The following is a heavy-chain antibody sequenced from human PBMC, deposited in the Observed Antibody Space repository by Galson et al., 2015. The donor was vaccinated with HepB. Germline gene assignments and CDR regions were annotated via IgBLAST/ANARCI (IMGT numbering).Heavy chain of an antibody. D-gene: IGHD3-10*01. V-gene: IGHV3-15*07. CDR3: TTDGHEPLAWFGELLSDY. CDR2: IKSKIDGGTI. J-gene: IGHJ4*02. Sequence: SLRLSCAASGFTFSKAWMNWVRQAPGKGLDWVGRIKSKIDGGTIDYAAPVKGRFTISRDDSKNTLYLQMNSLKTEDTAVYYCTTDGHEPLAWFGELLSDYWGQGTLVTVSS. CDR1: GFTFSKAW.